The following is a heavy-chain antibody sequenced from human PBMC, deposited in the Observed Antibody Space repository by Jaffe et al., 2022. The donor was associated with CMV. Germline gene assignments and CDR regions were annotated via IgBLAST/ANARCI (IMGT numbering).Heavy chain of an antibody. CDR2: IKQDGSEK. D-gene: IGHD3-22*01. J-gene: IGHJ4*02. CDR1: GFTFSSYW. Sequence: EVQLVESGGGLVQPGGSLRLSCAASGFTFSSYWMSWVRQAPGKGLEWVANIKQDGSEKYYVDSVKGRFTISRDNAKNSLYLQMNSLRAEDTAVYYCARDPDYYDSGFDYWGQGTLVTVSS. CDR3: ARDPDYYDSGFDY. V-gene: IGHV3-7*01.